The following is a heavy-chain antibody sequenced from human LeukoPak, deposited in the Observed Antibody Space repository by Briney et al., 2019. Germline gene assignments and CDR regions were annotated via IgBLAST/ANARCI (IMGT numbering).Heavy chain of an antibody. CDR1: GFTFTSYA. J-gene: IGHJ4*02. Sequence: GGSLRLSRSASGFTFTSYAMHWVRQAPGKGLQYVSAINNNGGTTFYADSVKGRFTISRDNSKNTLYLQMSSLRAEDTAVYYCVKVGTSGWPGPYYFDCWGQGTLVTVSS. CDR3: VKVGTSGWPGPYYFDC. D-gene: IGHD6-19*01. CDR2: INNNGGTT. V-gene: IGHV3-64D*06.